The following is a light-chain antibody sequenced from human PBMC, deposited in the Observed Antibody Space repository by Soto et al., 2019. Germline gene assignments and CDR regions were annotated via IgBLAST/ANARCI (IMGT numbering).Light chain of an antibody. Sequence: DIQLTQSPSFLSPSIGERVTITCRASQVISTSLAWYQVKPGKAPKLLIYAASTLESGVPSRVSATVSGTEFSLTITSLQPEDFATYYCQQLFDSPITFGQGKRLEIK. V-gene: IGKV1-9*01. CDR3: QQLFDSPIT. CDR1: QVISTS. CDR2: AAS. J-gene: IGKJ5*01.